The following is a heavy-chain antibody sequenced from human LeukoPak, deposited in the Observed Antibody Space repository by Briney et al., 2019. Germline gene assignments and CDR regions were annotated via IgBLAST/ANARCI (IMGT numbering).Heavy chain of an antibody. CDR2: IYYSGST. V-gene: IGHV4-59*01. CDR3: ARDHRPPKYYDILTGYYGGGPQYNWFDP. J-gene: IGHJ5*02. CDR1: GGSISSYY. Sequence: PSETLSLTCTVSGGSISSYYWSWIRQPPGKGLEWIGYIYYSGSTNYNPSLKSRVTISVDTSKNQFSLKLSSVTAADTAVYYCARDHRPPKYYDILTGYYGGGPQYNWFDPWGQGTLVTVSS. D-gene: IGHD3-9*01.